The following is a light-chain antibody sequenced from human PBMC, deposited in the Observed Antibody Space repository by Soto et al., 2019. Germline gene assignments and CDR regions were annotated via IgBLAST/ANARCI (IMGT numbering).Light chain of an antibody. CDR3: QQYVGSVT. Sequence: IVLLPYTGTLSLSPGESATLSCRASQSVTSGYLAWYQQKPAQAPRLLIYGASTRDTRIPDRFSGSGSGTDFTLTISRLEPEGFAVYYCQQYVGSVTFGQGAKVDIK. J-gene: IGKJ1*01. CDR1: QSVTSGY. CDR2: GAS. V-gene: IGKV3-20*01.